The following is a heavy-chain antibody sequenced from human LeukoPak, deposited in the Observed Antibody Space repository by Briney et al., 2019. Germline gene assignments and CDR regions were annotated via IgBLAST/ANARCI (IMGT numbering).Heavy chain of an antibody. V-gene: IGHV1-8*01. Sequence: GASVKVSCKASGYTFTSYDINWVRQATGQGLEWMGWMNPNSGNTGYAQKFQGRVTMTRNTSISTAYMELSSLRSEDTAVYYCARGAGSGWPYYYYMDVWGKGTTVTVSS. CDR2: MNPNSGNT. CDR1: GYTFTSYD. D-gene: IGHD6-19*01. CDR3: ARGAGSGWPYYYYMDV. J-gene: IGHJ6*03.